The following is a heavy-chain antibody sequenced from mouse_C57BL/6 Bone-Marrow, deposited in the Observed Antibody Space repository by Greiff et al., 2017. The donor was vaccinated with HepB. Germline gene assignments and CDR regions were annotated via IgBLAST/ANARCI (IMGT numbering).Heavy chain of an antibody. CDR2: IYIGNGYT. D-gene: IGHD1-1*01. Sequence: EVKVVESGAELVRPGSSVKMSCKTSGYTFTSYGINWVKQRPGQGLEWIGYIYIGNGYTEYNEKFKGKATLTSDTSSSTAYMQLSSLTSEDSAIYFCARSRPYYCGDYWGQGTTLTVSS. J-gene: IGHJ2*01. CDR1: GYTFTSYG. CDR3: ARSRPYYCGDY. V-gene: IGHV1-58*01.